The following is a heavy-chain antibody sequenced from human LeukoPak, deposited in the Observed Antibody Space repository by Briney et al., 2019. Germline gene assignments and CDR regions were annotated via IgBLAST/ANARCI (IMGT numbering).Heavy chain of an antibody. CDR2: INPNSGGT. J-gene: IGHJ4*02. D-gene: IGHD6-19*01. CDR1: GYTFTGYY. V-gene: IGHV1-2*02. CDR3: ARDQFSSVAGYFDY. Sequence: GASVKVSCKASGYTFTGYYMHWVRQAPGQGLEWMGWINPNSGGTNYAQKFQGRVTMTRDTSISTAYMELSRLRSDDTAVYYCARDQFSSVAGYFDYWGQGTLVTVSS.